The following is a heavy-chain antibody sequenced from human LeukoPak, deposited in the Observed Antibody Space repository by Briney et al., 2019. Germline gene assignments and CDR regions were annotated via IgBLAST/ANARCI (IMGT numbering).Heavy chain of an antibody. CDR2: VNSDGSST. CDR3: ARGENYDSSGYGKLDY. Sequence: GGSLRLSCVAPGFTFSRYWMHWVRQAPGKGLVWVSRVNSDGSSTSYADSVKGRFTISRDNAKNTLFLQMNSLRAEDTAVYYGARGENYDSSGYGKLDYWGQGTLVTVSS. CDR1: GFTFSRYW. V-gene: IGHV3-74*01. J-gene: IGHJ4*02. D-gene: IGHD3-22*01.